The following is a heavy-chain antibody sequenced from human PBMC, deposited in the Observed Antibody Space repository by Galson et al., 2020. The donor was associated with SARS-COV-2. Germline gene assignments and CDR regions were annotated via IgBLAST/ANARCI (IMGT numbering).Heavy chain of an antibody. CDR3: ARARREVLLWFGELLSNGAYYYYGMDV. D-gene: IGHD3-10*01. CDR1: GFTFSSYW. Sequence: HSGGSLRLSCAASGFTFSSYWMSWVRQAPGKGLEWVANIKQDGSEKYYVDSVKGRFTISRDNAKNSLYLQMNSLRAEDTAVYYCARARREVLLWFGELLSNGAYYYYGMDVWGQGTTVTVSS. CDR2: IKQDGSEK. V-gene: IGHV3-7*01. J-gene: IGHJ6*02.